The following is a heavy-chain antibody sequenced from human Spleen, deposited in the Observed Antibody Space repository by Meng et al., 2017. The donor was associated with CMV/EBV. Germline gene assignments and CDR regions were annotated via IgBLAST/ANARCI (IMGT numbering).Heavy chain of an antibody. J-gene: IGHJ4*02. D-gene: IGHD6-6*01. Sequence: NSSPLSWVRQAPGQGLEWMGRFVPVLGIANYAQKFLGRVTMTADKSTNTAYMEVSSLRSEDTAMYYCARGPLDPESQYTTSSMFFDYWGQGTLVTVSS. CDR1: NSSP. CDR2: FVPVLGIA. CDR3: ARGPLDPESQYTTSSMFFDY. V-gene: IGHV1-69*04.